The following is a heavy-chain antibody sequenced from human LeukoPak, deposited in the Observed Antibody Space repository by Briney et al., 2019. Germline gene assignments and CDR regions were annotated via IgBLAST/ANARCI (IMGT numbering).Heavy chain of an antibody. Sequence: PGGSLRLSCAASGFTVSDTYMSWVRQALGKGLEWVSFINSGWNTHYADSVKGRFTISRDNSKNPQYLQMNSLRAEDTAVYYCARDPSNPTAFDYWGQGTPVTVSS. J-gene: IGHJ4*02. V-gene: IGHV3-66*02. CDR3: ARDPSNPTAFDY. CDR1: GFTVSDTY. CDR2: INSGWNT. D-gene: IGHD6-6*01.